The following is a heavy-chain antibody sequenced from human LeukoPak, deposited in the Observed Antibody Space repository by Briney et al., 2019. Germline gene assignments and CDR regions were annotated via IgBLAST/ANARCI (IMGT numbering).Heavy chain of an antibody. Sequence: SVKVSCKASGGTFSSYAISGVRQAPGQGLEWMGGIIPIFGTANYAQKFQGRVTITADKSTSTAYMELSSLRSEDTAVYYCARGVRVVPAANYYYYYYMDVWGKGTTVTVSS. CDR2: IIPIFGTA. V-gene: IGHV1-69*06. J-gene: IGHJ6*03. CDR1: GGTFSSYA. CDR3: ARGVRVVPAANYYYYYYMDV. D-gene: IGHD2-2*01.